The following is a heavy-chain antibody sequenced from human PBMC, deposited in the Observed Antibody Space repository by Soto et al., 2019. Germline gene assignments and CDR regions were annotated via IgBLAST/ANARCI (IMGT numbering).Heavy chain of an antibody. CDR1: GGSISSYY. CDR3: ARVSPGPMVRGVIPYYYYYYYMDV. D-gene: IGHD3-10*01. V-gene: IGHV4-59*01. Sequence: SETLSLTCTVSGGSISSYYWSWIRQPPGKGLEWIGYIYYSGSTNYNPSLKSRVTISVDTSKNQFSLKLSSVTAADTAVYYCARVSPGPMVRGVIPYYYYYYYMDVWGKGTTVTVSS. J-gene: IGHJ6*03. CDR2: IYYSGST.